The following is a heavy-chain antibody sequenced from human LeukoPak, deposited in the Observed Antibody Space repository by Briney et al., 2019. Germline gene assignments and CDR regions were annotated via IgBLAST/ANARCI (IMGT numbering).Heavy chain of an antibody. CDR3: AKRGVVIRVFLVGFHKEAYYFDS. CDR1: GXTLSNYG. D-gene: IGHD3-10*01. Sequence: GGXLRLSXAXSGXTLSNYGXSWVRQAPGKGLEWVAGISDSGGRTNYADSVKGRFTISRDNPKNTLYLQMNSLRAEDTAVYFCAKRGVVIRVFLVGFHKEAYYFDSWGQGALVTVSS. V-gene: IGHV3-23*01. CDR2: ISDSGGRT. J-gene: IGHJ4*02.